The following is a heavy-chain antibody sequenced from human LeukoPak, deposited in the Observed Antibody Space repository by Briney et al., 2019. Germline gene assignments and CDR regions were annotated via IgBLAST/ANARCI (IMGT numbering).Heavy chain of an antibody. CDR3: AKDTRGLKPYYFDH. CDR1: GFTFRSYA. V-gene: IGHV3-23*01. D-gene: IGHD3-10*01. J-gene: IGHJ4*02. CDR2: LSDSGYGT. Sequence: GGSLRLSCAASGFTFRSYAMNWVRQAPGKGLEWVSGLSDSGYGTYYADSVKGRFTISRDNSKNTLYLQINSLRAEDTAVYYCAKDTRGLKPYYFDHWGQGIMVTVSS.